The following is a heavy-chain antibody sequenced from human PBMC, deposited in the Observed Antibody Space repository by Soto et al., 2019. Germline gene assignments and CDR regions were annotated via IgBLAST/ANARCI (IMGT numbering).Heavy chain of an antibody. J-gene: IGHJ4*02. D-gene: IGHD3-10*01. CDR2: ITNTGGDT. V-gene: IGHV3-23*01. CDR1: GFTFSSNA. CDR3: ARAAGESYPGSRVFDS. Sequence: GGSLRLSCAASGFTFSSNAMSWVRQAPGKGLEWVSVITNTGGDTLYADSVKGRFTISRDNSKNTLYLHMNSLRAEDTAIYYCARAAGESYPGSRVFDSWGQGTRVTVSS.